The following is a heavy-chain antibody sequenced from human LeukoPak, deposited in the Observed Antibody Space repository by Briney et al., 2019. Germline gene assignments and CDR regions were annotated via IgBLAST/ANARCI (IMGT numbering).Heavy chain of an antibody. CDR2: IYTSAST. V-gene: IGHV4-61*02. CDR1: GGSISSGSYY. D-gene: IGHD2-15*01. J-gene: IGHJ4*02. CDR3: ARERGDLVVDY. Sequence: SETLSLTCTVSGGSISSGSYYRSWIRQPAGKGLEWIGRIYTSASTNYNPYLQGPTTIEVDTSNNQSSLKLSSVTAADTALYYCARERGDLVVDYWGQGTLVTVSS.